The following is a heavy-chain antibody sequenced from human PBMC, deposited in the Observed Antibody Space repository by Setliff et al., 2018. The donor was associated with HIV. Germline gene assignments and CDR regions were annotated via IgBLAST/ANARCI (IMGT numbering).Heavy chain of an antibody. CDR3: ARDLSTDSSGPYYHMDV. Sequence: PSETLSLTCTVSGGSISSDSSSWTWIRQHPGKGLEWIGCIFNSGSTHYKPSLKSRLTISLDTSKSQFSLNLRSVTAADTAVYYCARDLSTDSSGPYYHMDVWGRGTTVTV. CDR2: IFNSGST. D-gene: IGHD3-22*01. V-gene: IGHV4-31*03. J-gene: IGHJ6*03. CDR1: GGSISSDSSS.